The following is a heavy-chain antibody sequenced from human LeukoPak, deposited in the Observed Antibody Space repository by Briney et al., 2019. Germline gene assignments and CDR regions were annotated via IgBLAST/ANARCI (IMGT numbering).Heavy chain of an antibody. D-gene: IGHD5-18*01. CDR3: ARSTYNYGYVYFDH. J-gene: IGHJ4*02. CDR1: GYTFTGCF. V-gene: IGHV1-2*02. CDR2: IDPNSDNI. Sequence: ASVKVSCKASGYTFTGCFIHYVRQAPGQGLEWMGWIDPNSDNIRYSETFKDRVTMTRDTSTNTAYMELSWLRSDDTAVYYCARSTYNYGYVYFDHWGQGTLVIVSS.